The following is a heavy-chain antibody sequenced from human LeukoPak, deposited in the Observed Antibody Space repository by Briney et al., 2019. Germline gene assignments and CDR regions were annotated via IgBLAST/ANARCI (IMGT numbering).Heavy chain of an antibody. V-gene: IGHV3-13*01. CDR1: GFTFSSYD. J-gene: IGHJ4*02. CDR2: IGTAGDT. D-gene: IGHD3-10*01. Sequence: GGSLRLSCAASGFTFSSYDMHWVRQATGKGLEWVSAIGTAGDTYYPGSVKGRFTISRENAKNSLYLQMNSLRAGDTAVYYCARGESKWFGEPYFDYWGQGTLVTVSS. CDR3: ARGESKWFGEPYFDY.